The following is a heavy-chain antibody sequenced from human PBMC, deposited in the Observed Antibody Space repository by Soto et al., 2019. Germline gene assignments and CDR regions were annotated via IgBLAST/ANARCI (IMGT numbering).Heavy chain of an antibody. D-gene: IGHD6-19*01. CDR1: GGSISSYD. CDR2: IYYSGST. CDR3: ARGYSSGWYSWFDP. J-gene: IGHJ5*02. V-gene: IGHV4-59*01. Sequence: SETLSLTCAVSGGSISSYDWSWIRQPPGKGLEWIGYIYYSGSTNYNPSLKSRVTISVDTSKNQFSLKLSSVTAADTAVYYCARGYSSGWYSWFDPWGQGTLVTVSS.